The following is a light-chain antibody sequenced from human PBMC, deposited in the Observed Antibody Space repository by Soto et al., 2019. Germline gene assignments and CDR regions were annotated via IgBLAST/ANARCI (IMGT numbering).Light chain of an antibody. V-gene: IGLV1-51*01. Sequence: QSVLTQPPSVSAAPGQKVTISCSGSSSNIGNSYVSWYQQLPGTAPKLLIYDNNKRPSGIPDRFSGSKSGTSATLGITGLQTEDEADYYCGTWDSSLTTVLFGGGTQLTVL. CDR1: SSNIGNSY. CDR3: GTWDSSLTTVL. J-gene: IGLJ2*01. CDR2: DNN.